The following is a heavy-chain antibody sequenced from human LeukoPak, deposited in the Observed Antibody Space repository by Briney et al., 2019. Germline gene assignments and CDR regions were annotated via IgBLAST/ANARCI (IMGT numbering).Heavy chain of an antibody. Sequence: PGRSLRLSCAASGFTFSSYTMNWVRQAPGKGLEWVSSISSSSSYRYYADSVKGRFTISRDNAKNSLYLQMNSLRAEDTAVYYCASPRYSGRDPACWGQGTLVTVSS. J-gene: IGHJ4*02. D-gene: IGHD1-26*01. V-gene: IGHV3-21*01. CDR2: ISSSSSYR. CDR3: ASPRYSGRDPAC. CDR1: GFTFSSYT.